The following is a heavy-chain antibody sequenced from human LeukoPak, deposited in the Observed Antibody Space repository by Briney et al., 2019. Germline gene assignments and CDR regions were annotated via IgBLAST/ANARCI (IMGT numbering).Heavy chain of an antibody. CDR2: INPGGST. J-gene: IGHJ4*02. CDR1: GATSSGYY. CDR3: AREDCSGGDCTSFDY. V-gene: IGHV4-34*01. D-gene: IGHD2-15*01. Sequence: SETLSLTCAVYGATSSGYYWSWLRHSAGKGLEWLGEINPGGSTNYNPSLESRVIISVDTSKNQFSLKMDSVRAADTAVYYCAREDCSGGDCTSFDYWGQGTLVTVSS.